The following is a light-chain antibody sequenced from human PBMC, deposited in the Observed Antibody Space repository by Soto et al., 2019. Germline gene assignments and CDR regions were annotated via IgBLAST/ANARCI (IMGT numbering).Light chain of an antibody. CDR2: GAS. CDR3: QQYDDSMT. CDR1: QSVNSNF. Sequence: EVVMTQSPATLSLSPGEISTLSCGASQSVNSNFLAWYQQKPGQAPRLLIYGASTRATGIPDRFSGSGSGTDFTLTISRLEPEDFAVYHCQQYDDSMTFGQGTKVDIK. V-gene: IGKV3-20*01. J-gene: IGKJ1*01.